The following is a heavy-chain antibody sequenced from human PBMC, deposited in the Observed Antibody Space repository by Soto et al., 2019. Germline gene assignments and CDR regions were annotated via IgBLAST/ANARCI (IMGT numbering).Heavy chain of an antibody. J-gene: IGHJ4*02. CDR2: ISAYNGNT. Sequence: ASVEVSCKASGYTFTSYGISWVRQAPGQGLEWMGWISAYNGNTNYAQKLQGRVTMTTDTSTSTAYMELRSLRSDDTAVYYCARDWDHCSGGSCYSLFDYWGQGALVTVSS. CDR1: GYTFTSYG. CDR3: ARDWDHCSGGSCYSLFDY. D-gene: IGHD2-15*01. V-gene: IGHV1-18*01.